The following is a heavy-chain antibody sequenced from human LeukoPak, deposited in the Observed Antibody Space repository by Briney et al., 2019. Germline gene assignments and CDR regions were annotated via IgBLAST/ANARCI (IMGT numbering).Heavy chain of an antibody. CDR2: IKTKADGGTT. V-gene: IGHV3-15*01. CDR3: TRDQSGGYNLFDH. CDR1: GFTFTNAW. Sequence: GGSLRLSCAASGFTFTNAWMSWVRQALGKGLQWVGRIKTKADGGTTDYAAPVKGRFTISRDDSKTTLYLQMSSLKTEDTAVYYCTRDQSGGYNLFDHWGQGTLVSVSS. J-gene: IGHJ4*02. D-gene: IGHD5-24*01.